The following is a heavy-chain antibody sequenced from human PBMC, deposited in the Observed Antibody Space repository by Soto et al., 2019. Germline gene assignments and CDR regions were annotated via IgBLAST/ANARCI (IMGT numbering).Heavy chain of an antibody. CDR3: TTDRTDCSSTSCYEYYYYMDV. V-gene: IGHV3-15*01. CDR1: GFTFSNAW. J-gene: IGHJ6*03. D-gene: IGHD2-2*01. Sequence: GGSLRLSCAASGFTFSNAWMSWVRQAPGKGLEWVGRIKSKTDGGTTDYAAPVKGRFTISRDDSKNTLYLQMNSLKTEDTAVYYCTTDRTDCSSTSCYEYYYYMDVWGKGTTVTVSS. CDR2: IKSKTDGGTT.